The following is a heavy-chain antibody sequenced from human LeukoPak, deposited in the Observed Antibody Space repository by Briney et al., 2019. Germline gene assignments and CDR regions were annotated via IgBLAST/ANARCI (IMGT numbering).Heavy chain of an antibody. D-gene: IGHD2-21*02. CDR1: GFTFSSYA. CDR3: AKDKVAYCGGDCYSGSDY. Sequence: GGSLRLSCAASGFTFSSYAMSWVRQAPGKGLEWVSAISGSGGSTYYAGSVKGRFTISRDNSKNTLYLQMNSLRAEDTAVYYCAKDKVAYCGGDCYSGSDYWGQGTLVTVSS. J-gene: IGHJ4*02. V-gene: IGHV3-23*01. CDR2: ISGSGGST.